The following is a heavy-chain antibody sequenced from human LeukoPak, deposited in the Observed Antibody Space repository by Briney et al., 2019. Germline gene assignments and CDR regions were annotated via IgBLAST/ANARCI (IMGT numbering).Heavy chain of an antibody. V-gene: IGHV3-23*01. CDR2: INGHSGDDT. J-gene: IGHJ4*02. CDR3: AKGSSSGRPYFFDY. D-gene: IGHD3-10*01. Sequence: QPGGSLRLSCAASGFTFSNYAMGWVRQAPGKGLGWFSAINGHSGDDTYYGDAVKGRFTISRDNSKTTLYLEMNSLRAEDTAVYYCAKGSSSGRPYFFDYWGQGSLVAVSS. CDR1: GFTFSNYA.